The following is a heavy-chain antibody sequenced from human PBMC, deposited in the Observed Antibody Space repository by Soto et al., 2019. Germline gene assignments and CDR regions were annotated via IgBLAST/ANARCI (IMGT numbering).Heavy chain of an antibody. V-gene: IGHV3-7*03. CDR2: IKQDGSEK. J-gene: IGHJ5*02. Sequence: PEWSLRLSCAASGFTFSSYWMSWVRQAPGKGLEWVANIKQDGSEKYYVDSVKGRFTISRDNAKNSLYLQMNSLRAEDTAVYYWATGLLVARRGVGRFDTWGQG. CDR3: ATGLLVARRGVGRFDT. CDR1: GFTFSSYW. D-gene: IGHD2-21*01.